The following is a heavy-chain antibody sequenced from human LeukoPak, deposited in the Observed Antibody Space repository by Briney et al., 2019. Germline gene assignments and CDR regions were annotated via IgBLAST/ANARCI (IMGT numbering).Heavy chain of an antibody. CDR3: FTGLKDYNGMDV. D-gene: IGHD3-10*01. CDR1: GYTFISYY. J-gene: IGHJ6*02. Sequence: ASVKVSCKASGYTFISYYIHWVRQAPGQGLEWMGIINPSYGSTTYAQKFQGRVTMVRDTSTSTVYMELSSLRSEDMAVYYCFTGLKDYNGMDVWGQGTTVTVSS. CDR2: INPSYGST. V-gene: IGHV1-46*01.